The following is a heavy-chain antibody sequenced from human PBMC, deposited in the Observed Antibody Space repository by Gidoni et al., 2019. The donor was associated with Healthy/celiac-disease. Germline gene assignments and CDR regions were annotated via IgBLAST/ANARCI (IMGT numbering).Heavy chain of an antibody. Sequence: QVQLVQSGAEVKKPGASVKVSCKASGSTFTGYYMHWVRQAPGQGLEWMGRINTNSGGTNYAQKFQGRVTMTRDTSISTAYMELSRLRSDDTAVYYCARHPRAARADAFDIWGQGTMVTVSS. CDR3: ARHPRAARADAFDI. CDR1: GSTFTGYY. J-gene: IGHJ3*02. V-gene: IGHV1-2*06. CDR2: INTNSGGT. D-gene: IGHD6-6*01.